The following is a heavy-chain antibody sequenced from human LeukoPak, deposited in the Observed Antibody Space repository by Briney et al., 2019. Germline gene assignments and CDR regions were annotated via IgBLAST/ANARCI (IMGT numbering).Heavy chain of an antibody. CDR1: GFTFDDYG. CDR2: INWNGGST. CDR3: ARDRGSSGWSPFDP. J-gene: IGHJ5*02. D-gene: IGHD6-19*01. Sequence: AGGSLRLSCAASGFTFDDYGMSWVRQAPGKGLEWVSGINWNGGSTGYADSVKGRFTISRDNAKNFLYLQMNSLRAEDTALYHCARDRGSSGWSPFDPWGQGTLVTVSS. V-gene: IGHV3-20*01.